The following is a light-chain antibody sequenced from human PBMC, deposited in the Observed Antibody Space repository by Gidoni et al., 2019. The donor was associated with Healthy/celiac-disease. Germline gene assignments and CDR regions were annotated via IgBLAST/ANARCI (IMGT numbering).Light chain of an antibody. Sequence: QSALTKPPSASGSPGQSVTISCTGTSSDVGGYNYVSWYQQHPGKAPKLMIYGVSKRPSGVPDRFSGSKSGNTASLTVSGLQAEDEADYYCSSYAGSNNFVVFGGGTKLTVL. V-gene: IGLV2-8*01. CDR3: SSYAGSNNFVV. J-gene: IGLJ2*01. CDR2: GVS. CDR1: SSDVGGYNY.